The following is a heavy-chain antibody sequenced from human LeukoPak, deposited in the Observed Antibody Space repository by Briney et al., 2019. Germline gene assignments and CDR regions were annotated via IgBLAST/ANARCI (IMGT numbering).Heavy chain of an antibody. D-gene: IGHD6-19*01. CDR3: AKGGHSSGWYHDY. Sequence: ETLSLTCTVSGGSVSSDNYYWSWIRQPPGRGLEWIGYIYYSGSTNYNPSLKSRVTISVDTSKNQFSLKLSSVTAADTAVYYCAKGGHSSGWYHDYWGQGTLVTVSS. J-gene: IGHJ4*02. V-gene: IGHV4-61*01. CDR1: GGSVSSDNYY. CDR2: IYYSGST.